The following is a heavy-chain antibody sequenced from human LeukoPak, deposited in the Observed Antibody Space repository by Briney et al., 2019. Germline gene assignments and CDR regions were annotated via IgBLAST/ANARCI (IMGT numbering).Heavy chain of an antibody. J-gene: IGHJ4*02. CDR3: ARLTADYDILDY. CDR1: GGSISSYY. V-gene: IGHV4-59*08. CDR2: IYYSGST. D-gene: IGHD3-9*01. Sequence: SETLSLTCTVSGGSISSYYWSWIRQPPGKGLEWIGYIYYSGSTNYNPSLKSRVTISVDTSKIQFSLKLSSVTAADTAVYYCARLTADYDILDYWGQGTLVTVSS.